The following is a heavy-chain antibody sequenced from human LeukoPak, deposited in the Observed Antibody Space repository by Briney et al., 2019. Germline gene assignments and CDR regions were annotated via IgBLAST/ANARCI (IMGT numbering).Heavy chain of an antibody. J-gene: IGHJ4*02. CDR3: ARRFGSGWYYFDY. V-gene: IGHV1-2*02. CDR1: GYTFTSYD. D-gene: IGHD6-19*01. CDR2: INPNSGGT. Sequence: ASVKVSCKASGYTFTSYDINWVRQAPGQGLEWMGWINPNSGGTNYAQKFQGRVTMTRDTSISTAYMELSRLRSDDTAVYYCARRFGSGWYYFDYWGQGTLVTVSS.